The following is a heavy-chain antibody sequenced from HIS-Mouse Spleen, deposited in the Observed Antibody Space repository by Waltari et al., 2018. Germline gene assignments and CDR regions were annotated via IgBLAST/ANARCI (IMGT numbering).Heavy chain of an antibody. D-gene: IGHD4-17*01. J-gene: IGHJ4*02. CDR3: AYGDYFDY. CDR1: AGSISSSSYY. Sequence: QLQLQESGPGLVKPSETLSLTCTVSAGSISSSSYYWGWIRQPPGKGLEWNGSIYYSGRTSDDPSHKSRVTISVDTSKSQLSLKLSSVTAADTAVYYCAYGDYFDYWGKGTLVTVSS. V-gene: IGHV4-39*01. CDR2: IYYSGRT.